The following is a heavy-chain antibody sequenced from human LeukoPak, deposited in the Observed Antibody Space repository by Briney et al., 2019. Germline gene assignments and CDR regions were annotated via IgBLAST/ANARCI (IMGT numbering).Heavy chain of an antibody. D-gene: IGHD3-22*01. CDR3: ARHADSSGYYYYFDY. CDR2: IYYRGST. V-gene: IGHV4-59*08. Sequence: SETLSLTCTVSGGSISSYYWSWIRQPPGKGLEGIGYIYYRGSTNYNPSLKSRVTISVDTSKNQFSLKLSSVTAADTAVYYCARHADSSGYYYYFDYWGQGTLVTVSS. CDR1: GGSISSYY. J-gene: IGHJ4*02.